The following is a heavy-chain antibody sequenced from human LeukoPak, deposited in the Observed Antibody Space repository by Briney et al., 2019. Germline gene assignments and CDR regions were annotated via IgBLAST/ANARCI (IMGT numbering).Heavy chain of an antibody. Sequence: ASVKVSCKASGYTFTGYYMHWVRQAPGQGLEWMGWINPKSGGTNYAQKFQGRVTMTRDTSISTAYMELSRLRSDDTAVYYCARSRTVMTMVRGAPRSYNWFDPWGQGTLVTVSS. V-gene: IGHV1-2*02. CDR2: INPKSGGT. CDR3: ARSRTVMTMVRGAPRSYNWFDP. J-gene: IGHJ5*02. CDR1: GYTFTGYY. D-gene: IGHD3-10*01.